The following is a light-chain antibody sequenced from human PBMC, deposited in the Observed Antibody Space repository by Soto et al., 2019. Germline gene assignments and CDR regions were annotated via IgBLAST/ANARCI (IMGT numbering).Light chain of an antibody. J-gene: IGKJ1*01. CDR3: QQYNSYSWT. CDR1: QNTISY. Sequence: DIQMTQSPSSLSASVGDRITITCGESQNTISYLNCYQQKPGKAPKLLIYDASSLESGVRSRFSGSGSGTECTLTISSLQPDDVATYYCQQYNSYSWTFGQGTKVDIK. CDR2: DAS. V-gene: IGKV1-5*01.